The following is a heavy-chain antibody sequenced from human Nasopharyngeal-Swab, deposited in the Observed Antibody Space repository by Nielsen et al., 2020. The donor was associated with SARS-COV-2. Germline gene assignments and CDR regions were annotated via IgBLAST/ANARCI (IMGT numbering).Heavy chain of an antibody. CDR1: GGSISSGGYY. D-gene: IGHD3-3*01. V-gene: IGHV4-31*03. Sequence: SETLSLTCTVSGGSISSGGYYWSWIRQHPGKGLEWIGYIYYSGSTSYNPSLKSRVTISVGTSKNQFSLKLSSVTAADTAVYYCARRRRVFWSGYYYYFDYWGQGTLVTVSS. CDR3: ARRRRVFWSGYYYYFDY. CDR2: IYYSGST. J-gene: IGHJ4*02.